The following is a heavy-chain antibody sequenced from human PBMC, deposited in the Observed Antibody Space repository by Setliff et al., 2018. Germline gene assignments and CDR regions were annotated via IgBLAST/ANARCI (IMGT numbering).Heavy chain of an antibody. D-gene: IGHD3-3*01. CDR1: GYSISSGYY. J-gene: IGHJ3*02. CDR2: IYHSGST. Sequence: SETLSLTCAVSGYSISSGYYWGWIRQPPGKGLEWIGSIYHSGSTYYNPSLKSRVTISVDTSKNQFSLKLSSVTAADTAVYYCAGHKAGITIFGVVINPDAFDIWGQGTMVTVSS. V-gene: IGHV4-38-2*01. CDR3: AGHKAGITIFGVVINPDAFDI.